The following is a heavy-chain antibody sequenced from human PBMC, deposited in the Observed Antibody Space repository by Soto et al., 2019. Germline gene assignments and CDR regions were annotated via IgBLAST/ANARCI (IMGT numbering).Heavy chain of an antibody. CDR2: ISHDGLLQ. CDR1: GFTFSQYA. Sequence: GGSLRLSCTAAGFTFSQYALNWVRQSPGKGLEWLAVISHDGLLQYYADSVRGRIAISRDNSENNLYLEMDSLRVEDTAVYYCVRVRGIDMYAVWGFFDMWGQGTPVTVSS. D-gene: IGHD3-16*01. V-gene: IGHV3-30*09. CDR3: VRVRGIDMYAVWGFFDM. J-gene: IGHJ4*02.